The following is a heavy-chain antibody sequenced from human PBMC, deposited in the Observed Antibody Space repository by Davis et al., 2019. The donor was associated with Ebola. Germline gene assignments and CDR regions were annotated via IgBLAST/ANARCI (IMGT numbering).Heavy chain of an antibody. J-gene: IGHJ4*02. CDR1: GFSFSNARMG. CDR2: ILSTDEK. CDR3: ARMMAGYGGKAFDS. V-gene: IGHV2-26*01. D-gene: IGHD4-23*01. Sequence: SGPTLVKPTETLTLTCTVSGFSFSNARMGVSWIRQPPGKALEWLAHILSTDEKTYSSSLNRMLTISKDTSKSQVILIITNMDPMDKATYYCARMMAGYGGKAFDSWGQGTQVTVSS.